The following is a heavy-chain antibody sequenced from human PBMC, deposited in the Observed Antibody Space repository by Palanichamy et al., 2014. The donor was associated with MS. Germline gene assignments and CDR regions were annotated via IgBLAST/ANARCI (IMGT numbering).Heavy chain of an antibody. CDR1: GYTFTDFY. Sequence: QAQLVQSGAEVKKPGASVRVSCQTSGYTFTDFYLHWVRQGPGQELEWMGWINPKSGNVHYAQKFQGRVTMTRDTSSNSIHMELNSLRSDDTALYYCARAYRIFGMVRNYYFDYWGQGALVAVSS. J-gene: IGHJ4*02. CDR2: INPKSGNV. V-gene: IGHV1-2*02. CDR3: ARAYRIFGMVRNYYFDY. D-gene: IGHD3-3*02.